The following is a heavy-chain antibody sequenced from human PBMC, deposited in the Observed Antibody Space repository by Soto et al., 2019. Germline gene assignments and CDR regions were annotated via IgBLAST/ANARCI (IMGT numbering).Heavy chain of an antibody. D-gene: IGHD3-3*01. CDR2: IRSKAYGGTT. Sequence: EVQLVESGGGLVQPGRSLRLSCTASGFTFGDYAMSWVRQAPGKGLEWVGFIRSKAYGGTTEYAASVKGRFTISRDDSKSIAYLQMNSLKTEDTAVYYCTTWVYDFWSGYYGYWGQGTLVTVSS. CDR1: GFTFGDYA. J-gene: IGHJ4*02. V-gene: IGHV3-49*04. CDR3: TTWVYDFWSGYYGY.